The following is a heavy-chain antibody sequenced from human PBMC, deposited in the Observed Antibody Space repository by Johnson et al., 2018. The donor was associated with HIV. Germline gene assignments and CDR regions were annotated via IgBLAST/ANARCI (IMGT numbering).Heavy chain of an antibody. Sequence: VQLVESGGGVVQPGGSLRLSCAASGFTFDDYGMSWVRQAPGKGLEWVSGINWNGGSTGYADSVKGRFTISRDSAKNSLYLQMNSLRAEDTAVYFCASQVRGLRLGVDAFDIWGQGTMVTVSS. CDR2: INWNGGST. V-gene: IGHV3-20*04. D-gene: IGHD3-16*01. J-gene: IGHJ3*02. CDR3: ASQVRGLRLGVDAFDI. CDR1: GFTFDDYG.